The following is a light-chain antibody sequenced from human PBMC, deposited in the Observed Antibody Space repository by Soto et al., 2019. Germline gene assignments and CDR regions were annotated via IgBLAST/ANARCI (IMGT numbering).Light chain of an antibody. CDR1: QNINIY. J-gene: IGKJ3*01. V-gene: IGKV1-39*01. CDR2: AAS. CDR3: QQSYTSPPFT. Sequence: DIQMTQSPSALSASVGDRVTITCRASQNINIYLHWYQQKPGKAPELLIFAASSVRSGVPSRFSSSGSGTEFTLAISSLQPEDVATYYCQQSYTSPPFTFGPGTKVDIK.